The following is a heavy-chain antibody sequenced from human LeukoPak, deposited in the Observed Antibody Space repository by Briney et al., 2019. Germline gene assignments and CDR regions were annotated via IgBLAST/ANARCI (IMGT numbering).Heavy chain of an antibody. CDR3: AKDPPMAAGLFDY. CDR1: GFTFSSYA. Sequence: GGSLRLSCAASGFTFSSYAMSWVRQAPGKGLEWVSAISGSGDSTYYADSVKGRFTISRGNSKNTLYLQMNSLRPEDTAVYYCAKDPPMAAGLFDYWGQGTLVTVSS. V-gene: IGHV3-23*01. J-gene: IGHJ4*02. CDR2: ISGSGDST. D-gene: IGHD6-19*01.